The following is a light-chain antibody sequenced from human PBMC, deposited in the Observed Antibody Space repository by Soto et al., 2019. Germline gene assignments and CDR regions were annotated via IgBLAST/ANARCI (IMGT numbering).Light chain of an antibody. Sequence: EVLMTQSPDTLYVSPGERVTLSCRASQSVSDNLAWYQQKPGQGPRLLVYRASTRTLGIPARFSVSESGTEFTLTISSLQSEDFAVYYCQQYNTWPITFGQGTRLEIK. CDR1: QSVSDN. V-gene: IGKV3-15*01. CDR2: RAS. CDR3: QQYNTWPIT. J-gene: IGKJ5*01.